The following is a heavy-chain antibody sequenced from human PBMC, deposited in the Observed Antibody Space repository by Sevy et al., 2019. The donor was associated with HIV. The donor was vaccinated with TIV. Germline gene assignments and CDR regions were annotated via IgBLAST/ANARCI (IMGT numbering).Heavy chain of an antibody. CDR3: AREVGYTGGFDY. D-gene: IGHD2-8*02. J-gene: IGHJ4*02. CDR1: GFTLSNTH. CDR2: IYTAGTT. V-gene: IGHV3-53*01. Sequence: GGSLRLSCAASGFTLSNTHISWVRQAPEKGLEWVSIIYTAGTTYYAGSVKGRFTISRDNSKNVVYLQMKILRDEDTAVYNCAREVGYTGGFDYWGQGTLFTVSS.